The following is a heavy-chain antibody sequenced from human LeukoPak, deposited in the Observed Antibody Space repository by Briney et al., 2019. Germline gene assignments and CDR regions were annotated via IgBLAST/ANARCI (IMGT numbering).Heavy chain of an antibody. J-gene: IGHJ4*02. V-gene: IGHV3-30*01. Sequence: GGSLRLFCAASGFTFSSYAMHWARQAPGKGLEWVAVISYDGSNKYYADSVKGRFTISRDNSKNTLYLQMNSLRAEDTAVYYCARAPGYSGYGYFDYWGQGTLVTVSS. CDR3: ARAPGYSGYGYFDY. CDR1: GFTFSSYA. CDR2: ISYDGSNK. D-gene: IGHD5-12*01.